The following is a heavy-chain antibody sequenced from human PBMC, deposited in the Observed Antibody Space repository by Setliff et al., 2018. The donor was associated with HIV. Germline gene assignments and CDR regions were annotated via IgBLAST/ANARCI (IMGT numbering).Heavy chain of an antibody. CDR1: GYTFTTYT. Sequence: ASVKVSCKASGYTFTTYTIHWVRQAPGQRLEWMGWISPDKGNTRYSQKFQGRVTISADGSTNTAYMELSGLRSEDTAIYYCARGEALQNTVTTYFQHWGQGTPVTVSS. D-gene: IGHD4-17*01. V-gene: IGHV1-3*01. CDR2: ISPDKGNT. J-gene: IGHJ1*01. CDR3: ARGEALQNTVTTYFQH.